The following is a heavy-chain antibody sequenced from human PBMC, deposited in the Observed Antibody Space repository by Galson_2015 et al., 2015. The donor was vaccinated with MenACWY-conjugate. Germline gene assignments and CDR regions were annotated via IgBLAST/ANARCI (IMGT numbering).Heavy chain of an antibody. CDR1: GFTFSNAW. CDR3: TTDWSMVGTAAGTKLFYY. J-gene: IGHJ4*02. D-gene: IGHD6-13*01. Sequence: LRLSCAASGFTFSNAWMSWVRQAPGKGLEWVGRIKSKTDGGTTDYAAPVKGRFTISRDDSKNTLYLQMNSLKTEDTAVYYCTTDWSMVGTAAGTKLFYYWGQGTLGTVSS. CDR2: IKSKTDGGTT. V-gene: IGHV3-15*01.